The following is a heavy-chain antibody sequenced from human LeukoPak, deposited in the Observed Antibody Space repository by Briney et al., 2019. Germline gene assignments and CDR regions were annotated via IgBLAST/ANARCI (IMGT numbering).Heavy chain of an antibody. V-gene: IGHV4-34*01. CDR2: INHSGST. CDR1: GGSFSGYY. J-gene: IGHJ5*02. D-gene: IGHD2-15*01. Sequence: PSETLSLTCAVYGGSFSGYYWSWIRQTPGKGLEWIGEINHSGSTNYNPSLKSRVTISVDTSKNQFSLKLSSVTAADTAMYYCARGPPYCSGGSCYLNWFDPWGQGTLVTVSS. CDR3: ARGPPYCSGGSCYLNWFDP.